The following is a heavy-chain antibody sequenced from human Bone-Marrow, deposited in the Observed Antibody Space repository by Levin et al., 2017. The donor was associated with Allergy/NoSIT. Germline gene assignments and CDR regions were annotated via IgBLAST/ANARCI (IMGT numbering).Heavy chain of an antibody. CDR1: GFPFSTYY. J-gene: IGHJ6*02. CDR2: ISGSGSTI. V-gene: IGHV3-11*01. Sequence: RPGGSLRLSCAASGFPFSTYYMTWIRQAPGKGLEWVSYISGSGSTIYYADSVKGRFTISRDNAENSLYLQMNSLRAEDTAVYYCARDKRDDFWSADYVRPGPNYGMDVWGQGTTVTVSS. D-gene: IGHD3-3*01. CDR3: ARDKRDDFWSADYVRPGPNYGMDV.